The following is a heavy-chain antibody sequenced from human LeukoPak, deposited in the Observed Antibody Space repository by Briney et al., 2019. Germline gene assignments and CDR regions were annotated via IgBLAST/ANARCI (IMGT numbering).Heavy chain of an antibody. Sequence: SETLSLTCTVSGGSINGYYLSWIRQPPGKGLEWIGYIYYSGSTNYNPSLKSRVTISVDTSKNQFSLKLSSVTAADTAVYYCARDGGSSGVDYWGQGTLVTVSS. J-gene: IGHJ4*02. V-gene: IGHV4-59*01. D-gene: IGHD6-19*01. CDR1: GGSINGYY. CDR2: IYYSGST. CDR3: ARDGGSSGVDY.